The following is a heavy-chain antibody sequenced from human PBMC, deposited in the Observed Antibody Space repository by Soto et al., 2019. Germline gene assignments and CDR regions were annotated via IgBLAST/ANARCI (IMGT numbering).Heavy chain of an antibody. V-gene: IGHV1-8*01. CDR1: GYTFTSYD. CDR2: MNPNSGNT. Sequence: QVQLVQSGAEVKKPGASVKVSCKASGYTFTSYDINWVRQTTGQGLEWMGWMNPNSGNTGYAQKFQGRVTMTRNTSISTAYMELSSLRSEDTAVYYCARGPVDCSGGSCYSVGWFDPWGQGTLVTVSS. D-gene: IGHD2-15*01. J-gene: IGHJ5*02. CDR3: ARGPVDCSGGSCYSVGWFDP.